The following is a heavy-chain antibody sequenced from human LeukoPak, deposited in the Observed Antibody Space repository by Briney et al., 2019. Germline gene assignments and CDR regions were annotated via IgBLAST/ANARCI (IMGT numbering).Heavy chain of an antibody. CDR2: ISGSGGST. J-gene: IGHJ4*02. V-gene: IGHV3-23*01. CDR1: GFTFSSDA. D-gene: IGHD3-10*01. Sequence: PGGSLRLSCAASGFTFSSDAMSWVRQAPGKGLEWVSAISGSGGSTYYADSVKGRFTISRDNSKNTLYLQINSLRAEDTAVYYCARLRGVITHFFDYWGQGTLVTVSS. CDR3: ARLRGVITHFFDY.